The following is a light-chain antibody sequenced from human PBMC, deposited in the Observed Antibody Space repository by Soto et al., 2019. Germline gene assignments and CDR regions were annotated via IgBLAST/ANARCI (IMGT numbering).Light chain of an antibody. CDR1: QGVGST. V-gene: IGKV3-15*01. J-gene: IGKJ4*01. CDR2: DAS. CDR3: QHYKTWPLS. Sequence: ELVLTQSPATLSVSPGERATLSCRASQGVGSTLAWYQQAPDQAPRLLIYDASTRATGIPARFSGDGSGTEFTLTISSLQSDDIAVYYCQHYKTWPLSFGGGTRVEI.